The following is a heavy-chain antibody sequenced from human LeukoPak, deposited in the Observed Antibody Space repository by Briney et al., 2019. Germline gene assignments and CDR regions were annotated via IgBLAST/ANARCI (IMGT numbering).Heavy chain of an antibody. V-gene: IGHV4-61*01. J-gene: IGHJ4*02. CDR1: GGSVSSGSYY. D-gene: IGHD3-22*01. CDR3: ARAATYYYDSSGYYIYYFDY. Sequence: SETLPLTCTVSGGSVSSGSYYWSWIRQPPGKGLEWIGYIYYSGSTNYNPSLKSRVTISVDTSKNQFSLKLSSVTAADTAVYYCARAATYYYDSSGYYIYYFDYWGQGTLVTVSS. CDR2: IYYSGST.